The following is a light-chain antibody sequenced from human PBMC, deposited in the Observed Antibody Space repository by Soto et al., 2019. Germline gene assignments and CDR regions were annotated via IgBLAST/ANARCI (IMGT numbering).Light chain of an antibody. J-gene: IGLJ1*01. CDR2: DVT. CDR1: SSDVGGYNY. CDR3: SSYTSSSTLNV. Sequence: QSALTQPRSVSGSPGQSVSMFCTGTSSDVGGYNYVSWYQQHPGKAPKVMIYDVTKRPPGVPDRFSGSKSGNTASLTISGLQAEDEADYYCSSYTSSSTLNVFGTGTKVTVL. V-gene: IGLV2-11*01.